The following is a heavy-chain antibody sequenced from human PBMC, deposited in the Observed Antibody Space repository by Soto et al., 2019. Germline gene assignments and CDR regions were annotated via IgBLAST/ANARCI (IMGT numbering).Heavy chain of an antibody. Sequence: ASVKVSCKASGYTFTSYGISWVRQAPGQGLEWMGWISAYNGNTNYAQKLQGRVTMTTDTSTSTAYMELRSLRSDDTAVYYCARELGVILTGYRPSYYYYGMDVWGQGTTVTVSS. CDR3: ARELGVILTGYRPSYYYYGMDV. J-gene: IGHJ6*02. D-gene: IGHD3-9*01. V-gene: IGHV1-18*01. CDR1: GYTFTSYG. CDR2: ISAYNGNT.